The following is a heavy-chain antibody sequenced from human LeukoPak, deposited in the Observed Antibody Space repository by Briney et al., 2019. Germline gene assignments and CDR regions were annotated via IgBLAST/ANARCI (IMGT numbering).Heavy chain of an antibody. J-gene: IGHJ4*02. Sequence: GGSLRLSCAASGFTFSDYYMTWIRQAPGKGLEWVSYISIRSSYTNYADSVKGRFTISRDNAKNSLYLQMNSLRAEDTAVYYCARDEVWGSFRYVGYWGQGTLVTVSS. CDR2: ISIRSSYT. CDR1: GFTFSDYY. V-gene: IGHV3-11*05. CDR3: ARDEVWGSFRYVGY. D-gene: IGHD3-16*02.